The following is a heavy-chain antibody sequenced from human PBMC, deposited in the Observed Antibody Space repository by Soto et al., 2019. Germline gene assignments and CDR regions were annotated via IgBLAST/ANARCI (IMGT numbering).Heavy chain of an antibody. D-gene: IGHD2-15*01. Sequence: ASVKVSCKASGYTFTSYAMHWVRQAPGQRLEWMGWINAGNGNTKYSQKFQGRVTITRDTSASTAYMELSSLRSEDTAVYYCARCSPRYCSGAPGWFDPWGQGTLVTVSS. CDR3: ARCSPRYCSGAPGWFDP. CDR1: GYTFTSYA. V-gene: IGHV1-3*01. CDR2: INAGNGNT. J-gene: IGHJ5*02.